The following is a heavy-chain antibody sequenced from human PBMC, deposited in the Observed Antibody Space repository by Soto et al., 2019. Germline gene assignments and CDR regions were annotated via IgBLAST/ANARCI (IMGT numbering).Heavy chain of an antibody. D-gene: IGHD4-17*01. CDR3: ARGMVTTKPEYFDY. Sequence: PGESLKISCNGSGYSFTIYWISLVLQMPGKGLEWMGRIDPSDSYTNYSPSFQGHVTISADKSISTAYLQWSSLKASDTAMYYCARGMVTTKPEYFDYWGQGTLVTVSS. V-gene: IGHV5-10-1*01. CDR1: GYSFTIYW. J-gene: IGHJ4*02. CDR2: IDPSDSYT.